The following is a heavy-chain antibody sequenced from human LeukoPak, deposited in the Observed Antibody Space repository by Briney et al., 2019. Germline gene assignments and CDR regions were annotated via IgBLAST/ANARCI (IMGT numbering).Heavy chain of an antibody. J-gene: IGHJ3*02. D-gene: IGHD3-10*01. CDR2: IGTAGDT. CDR1: GFTFTTFD. V-gene: IGHV3-13*01. Sequence: TGGSLRLSCAASGFTFTTFDMHWVRQGTGKGLEWVSGIGTAGDTHYPDSVKGRFTISRENAKNSLYLQMNSLRAGDTPVYISARAGQWFSDAYDIWGQGTMVTVSS. CDR3: ARAGQWFSDAYDI.